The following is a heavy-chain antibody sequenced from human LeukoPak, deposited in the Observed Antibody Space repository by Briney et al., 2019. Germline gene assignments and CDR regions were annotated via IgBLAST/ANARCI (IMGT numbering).Heavy chain of an antibody. CDR2: IRYDGSNK. V-gene: IGHV3-30*02. D-gene: IGHD2-15*01. J-gene: IGHJ6*03. Sequence: PGGSLRLSCAASGFTFSSYGMHWVRQAPGKGLEWVAFIRYDGSNKYYADSVKGRFTISRDNSKNTLYLQMNSLRAEDTAVYYCANDREPWRDCSGGSCYRYYYYYMDVWGKGTTVTVSS. CDR1: GFTFSSYG. CDR3: ANDREPWRDCSGGSCYRYYYYYMDV.